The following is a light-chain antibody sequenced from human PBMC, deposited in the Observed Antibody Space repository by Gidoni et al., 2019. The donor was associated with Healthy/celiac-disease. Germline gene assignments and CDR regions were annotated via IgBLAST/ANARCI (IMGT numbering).Light chain of an antibody. CDR2: NNN. Sequence: QSVLTQPPSASGTPGQRVTISCSGSSSNIGSNYVYWYQQLPGTAPRLLIYNNNQRPSGVPDRFSGSKSGTSASLAISGLRSEDEADYYCAAWDDSLSGPWVFGGGTKLTVL. CDR3: AAWDDSLSGPWV. J-gene: IGLJ3*02. V-gene: IGLV1-47*02. CDR1: SSNIGSNY.